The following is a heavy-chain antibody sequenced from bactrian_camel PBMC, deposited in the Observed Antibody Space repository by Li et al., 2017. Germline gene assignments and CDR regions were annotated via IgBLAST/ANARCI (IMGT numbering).Heavy chain of an antibody. Sequence: SLRPSCVVSGGKFSSNPMSWVRQAPGKGLEWVSSIYSEGTSIYYLDSVEGRFTISQDNAKDTVYLQMNSLKPEDTALYYCNAKLEVGYSGSWCTEVSDYWGQGTQVTVS. CDR1: GGKFSSNP. J-gene: IGHJ4*01. V-gene: IGHV3S7*01. CDR2: IYSEGTSI. CDR3: NAKLEVGYSGSWCTEVSDY. D-gene: IGHD1*01.